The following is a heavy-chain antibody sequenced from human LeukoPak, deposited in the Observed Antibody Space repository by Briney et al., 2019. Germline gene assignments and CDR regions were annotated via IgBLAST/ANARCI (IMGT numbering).Heavy chain of an antibody. J-gene: IGHJ4*02. V-gene: IGHV3-53*01. CDR1: GFTVSSNS. CDR3: ARRAGAYSHPYDY. Sequence: GGSLRLSCTVSGFTVSSNSMSWVRQAPGKGVEWVSFIYSGSTHYSDSVKGRLTISRDNSKNTLYLQMNSLRAEDTAVYYCARRAGAYSHPYDYWGQGTLVTVSS. CDR2: IYSGST. D-gene: IGHD4/OR15-4a*01.